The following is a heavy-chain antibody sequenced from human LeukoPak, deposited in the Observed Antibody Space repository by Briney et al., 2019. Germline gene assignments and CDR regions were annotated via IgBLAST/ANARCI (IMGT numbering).Heavy chain of an antibody. J-gene: IGHJ4*02. D-gene: IGHD7-27*01. CDR2: ISWDSTIT. CDR3: AKGENDFFPPGVDH. CDR1: GFSPEDFA. V-gene: IGHV3-43D*03. Sequence: PGGSLRLSCTTSGFSPEDFAMHWVRQTPGKGLGWVSLISWDSTITYYADSVEGRFTISRDSSKNSLFLQMNSLRPEDSALYFCAKGENDFFPPGVDHWGQGTLVTVSS.